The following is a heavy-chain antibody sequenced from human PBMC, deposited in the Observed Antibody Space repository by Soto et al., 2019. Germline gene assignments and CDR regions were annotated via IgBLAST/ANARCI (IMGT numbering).Heavy chain of an antibody. CDR2: ISGCGGST. Sequence: GGSLRLSCAASGFTFSSYAMSWVRQAPGKGLEWVSAISGCGGSTYYADSVKGRFTISRDNSKNTLYLQMNSLRAEDTAVYYCAKDPLSYYDSSGYAFDIWGQGTMVTVSS. J-gene: IGHJ3*02. CDR3: AKDPLSYYDSSGYAFDI. CDR1: GFTFSSYA. V-gene: IGHV3-23*01. D-gene: IGHD3-22*01.